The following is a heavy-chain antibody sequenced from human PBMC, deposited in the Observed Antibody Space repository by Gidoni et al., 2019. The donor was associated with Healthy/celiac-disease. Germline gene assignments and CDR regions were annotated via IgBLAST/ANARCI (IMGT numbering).Heavy chain of an antibody. Sequence: QLQLQESGPGLVKPSETLSLTCTVSGGSISSSSYYWGWIRQPPGKGLEWIGSIYYSGSTYYNPSLKSRVTISVDTSKNQFSLKLSSVTAADTAVYYCASLSGWYGQYGMDVWGQGTTVTVSS. J-gene: IGHJ6*02. CDR1: GGSISSSSYY. V-gene: IGHV4-39*01. CDR2: IYYSGST. CDR3: ASLSGWYGQYGMDV. D-gene: IGHD6-19*01.